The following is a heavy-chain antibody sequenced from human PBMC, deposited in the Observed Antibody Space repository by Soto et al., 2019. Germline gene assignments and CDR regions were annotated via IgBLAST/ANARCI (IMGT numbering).Heavy chain of an antibody. Sequence: PSETLSLTCAVSGGSISSRGYSWSWIRQPPGKGLEWIGYIYHSGSTYYNPSLKSRVTISVDTSKNQFSLKLSSVTAADTAVYYCARGGIVVVRGRNWFDPWGQGTLVTVSS. CDR1: GGSISSRGYS. J-gene: IGHJ5*02. CDR2: IYHSGST. V-gene: IGHV4-30-2*01. D-gene: IGHD2-2*01. CDR3: ARGGIVVVRGRNWFDP.